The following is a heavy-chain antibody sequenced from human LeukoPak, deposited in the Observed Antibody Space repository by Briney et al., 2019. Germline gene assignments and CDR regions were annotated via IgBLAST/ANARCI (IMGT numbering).Heavy chain of an antibody. J-gene: IGHJ4*02. CDR3: ARTTVSVPFDY. CDR1: GFTFSSYW. V-gene: IGHV3-30*03. D-gene: IGHD4-17*01. Sequence: GGSLRLSCAASGFTFSSYWMHWVRQAPGKGLEWVAVISYDGSQKYYSDSVKGRFTISRDNSKNTVHLQMNSLRLEDTALYYCARTTVSVPFDYWGQGTLVSVSS. CDR2: ISYDGSQK.